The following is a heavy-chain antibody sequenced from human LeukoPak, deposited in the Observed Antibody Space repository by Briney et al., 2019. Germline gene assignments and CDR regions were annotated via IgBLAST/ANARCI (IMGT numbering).Heavy chain of an antibody. V-gene: IGHV3-33*01. CDR3: ARAHVSYLDY. CDR2: IWYDGSKK. J-gene: IGHJ4*02. Sequence: GGSLRLSCAASGFTFSTYGMHWVRQAPGKGLEWVAVIWYDGSKKYYADSVKGRFTISRDNSKNTVDLQMNSLSAEDTAVYYCARAHVSYLDYWGQGTLVTVSS. CDR1: GFTFSTYG.